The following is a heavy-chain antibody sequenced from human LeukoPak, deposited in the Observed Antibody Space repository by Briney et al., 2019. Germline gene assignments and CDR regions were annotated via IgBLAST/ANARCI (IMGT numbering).Heavy chain of an antibody. CDR1: GYSISSGYY. D-gene: IGHD2-2*02. CDR3: ARALGYCSSTSCYTVWFDP. V-gene: IGHV4-38-2*02. CDR2: IYHSGST. J-gene: IGHJ5*02. Sequence: SETLSLTCTVSGYSISSGYYWGWIRQPPGKGLKWIGSIYHSGSTYYNPSLKSRVTISVDTSKNQFSLKLSSVTAADTAVYYCARALGYCSSTSCYTVWFDPWGQGTLVTVSS.